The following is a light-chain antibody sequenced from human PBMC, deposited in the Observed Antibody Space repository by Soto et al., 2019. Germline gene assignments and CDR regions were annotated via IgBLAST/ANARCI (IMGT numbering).Light chain of an antibody. Sequence: DIVMTQSPDSLAVSLGERATINCKSSQSVLYSSNNKNYLAWYQQKPGQPPKLLIYWASTRESGVPDRYSVSGSGIHVTLPISRLQVDDVEGDYGQQYYSTPPTFGQAAKLEIK. J-gene: IGKJ2*01. CDR3: QQYYSTPPT. V-gene: IGKV4-1*01. CDR2: WAS. CDR1: QSVLYSSNNKNY.